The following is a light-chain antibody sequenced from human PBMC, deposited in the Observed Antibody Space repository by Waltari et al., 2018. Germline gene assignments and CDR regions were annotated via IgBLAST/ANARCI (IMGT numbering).Light chain of an antibody. CDR2: AAS. J-gene: IGKJ1*01. CDR3: QQSHYFPPT. V-gene: IGKV1-12*01. CDR1: QGITSW. Sequence: DIQMPQSPSSVSASLGDRATITCRASQGITSWVSWYQQKPGRAPKLLIHAASSLQSGVPPRFSGSGSGTLFTLTISSLQPEDFATYYWQQSHYFPPTFGQGTKVEIK.